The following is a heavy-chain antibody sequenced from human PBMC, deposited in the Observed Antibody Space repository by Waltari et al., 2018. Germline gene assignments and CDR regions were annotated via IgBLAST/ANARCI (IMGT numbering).Heavy chain of an antibody. CDR2: IYYSGST. Sequence: QVQLQESGPGLVKPSETLSLTCTVSGGSISSYYWSWIRQPPGKGLEWIGYIYYSGSTNYNPSLKSRVTISVDTSKNQFSLKLSSVTAADTAVYYCARVLVGATDYFDYWGQGTLVTVSS. CDR3: ARVLVGATDYFDY. D-gene: IGHD1-26*01. J-gene: IGHJ4*02. CDR1: GGSISSYY. V-gene: IGHV4-59*01.